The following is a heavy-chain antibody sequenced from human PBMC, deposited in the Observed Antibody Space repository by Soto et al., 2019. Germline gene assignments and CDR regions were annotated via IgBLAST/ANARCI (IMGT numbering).Heavy chain of an antibody. J-gene: IGHJ4*02. D-gene: IGHD3-22*01. Sequence: LRLSSAASGFTFSSYGMSWVRQAPGKGLEWVSGISGSGGNTYYADSVQGRFTISRDNSKNTLYLQMNSLRAEDAAVYFCASLYAHSNGYSHFDYWGQGTLVTVSS. CDR1: GFTFSSYG. V-gene: IGHV3-23*01. CDR3: ASLYAHSNGYSHFDY. CDR2: ISGSGGNT.